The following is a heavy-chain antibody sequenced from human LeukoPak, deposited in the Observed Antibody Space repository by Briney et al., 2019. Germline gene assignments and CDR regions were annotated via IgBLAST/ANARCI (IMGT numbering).Heavy chain of an antibody. J-gene: IGHJ4*02. CDR1: GFTFSKYS. D-gene: IGHD2-2*01. Sequence: GGSLRLSCAASGFTFSKYSMNWVRQAPGKELEWVSCISSSGSYIYYADSVKGRFTVSRDNDKNSLYQQMNSLRPDDTAVYYCASLHDIVVIPDATIDYWGQGTLVTVSS. V-gene: IGHV3-21*01. CDR3: ASLHDIVVIPDATIDY. CDR2: ISSSGSYI.